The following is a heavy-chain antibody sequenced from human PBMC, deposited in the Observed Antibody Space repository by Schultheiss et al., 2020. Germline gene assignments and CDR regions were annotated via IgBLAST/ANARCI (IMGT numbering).Heavy chain of an antibody. Sequence: GESLKISCSASGFTFSNYWMHWVRQTPGKGLEYVSAISSNGGSTYYANSVKGRFTISRDNLKDTLFLQMDKLRVDDTAVYYCARGGTTGNWLDPWGQGTLVTVSS. CDR3: ARGGTTGNWLDP. J-gene: IGHJ5*02. V-gene: IGHV3-64*01. D-gene: IGHD1-14*01. CDR2: ISSNGGST. CDR1: GFTFSNYW.